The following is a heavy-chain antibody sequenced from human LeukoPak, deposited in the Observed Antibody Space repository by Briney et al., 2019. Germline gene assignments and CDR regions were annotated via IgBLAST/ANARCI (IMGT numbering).Heavy chain of an antibody. CDR2: ISASGDST. V-gene: IGHV3-23*01. J-gene: IGHJ2*01. D-gene: IGHD1-1*01. Sequence: GGSLRLSCEVSGFPFSSYAMSWVRQAPGKGLEWVSSISASGDSTSYPDSVKGRFTISRDNSKNTLYLQMNSLRAEDTAVYYCARDLDSYWYFDLWGRGTLVTVSS. CDR3: ARDLDSYWYFDL. CDR1: GFPFSSYA.